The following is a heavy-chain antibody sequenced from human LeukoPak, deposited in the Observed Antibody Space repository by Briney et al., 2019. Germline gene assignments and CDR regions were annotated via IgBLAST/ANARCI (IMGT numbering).Heavy chain of an antibody. D-gene: IGHD2-2*01. CDR1: GFIFSSYW. V-gene: IGHV3-7*05. CDR2: IKQDGSEK. J-gene: IGHJ4*02. Sequence: GGSLRLSCAASGFIFSSYWRSWVRQAPGKGLELVANIKQDGSEKCYVDSVKGRFTISRANAKNSLYLQMNSLRAEDTAVYYCARDQRYCSSSSCPWEPFDYWGQGTLVTVSS. CDR3: ARDQRYCSSSSCPWEPFDY.